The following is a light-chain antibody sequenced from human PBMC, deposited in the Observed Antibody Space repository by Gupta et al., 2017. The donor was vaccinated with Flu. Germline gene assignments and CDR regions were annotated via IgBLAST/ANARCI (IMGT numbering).Light chain of an antibody. V-gene: IGLV2-14*01. CDR2: EVS. Sequence: QSALTQPASVSGSPGQSITISCTGTSNDVGGYNFVSWYQQHPGKAPRLLIYEVSNRPSGVSNRFSGSKSGNTASLTISGLQAEDEGNYYCCSDTTSDTLVFGGGTKLTVL. J-gene: IGLJ3*02. CDR1: SNDVGGYNF. CDR3: CSDTTSDTLV.